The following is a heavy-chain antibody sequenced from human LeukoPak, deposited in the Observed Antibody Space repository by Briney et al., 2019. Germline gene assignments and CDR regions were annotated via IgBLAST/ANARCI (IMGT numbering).Heavy chain of an antibody. CDR2: ISYDGSNK. Sequence: PGGSLRLSCAASGFTFSSYGMHWVRQAPGKGLEWVAVISYDGSNKYYADFVKGRFTISRDNSKNTLYLQMNSLRAEDTAVYYCAKDVSALSNYYGMDVWGQGTTVTVSS. CDR3: AKDVSALSNYYGMDV. V-gene: IGHV3-30*18. J-gene: IGHJ6*02. CDR1: GFTFSSYG. D-gene: IGHD2/OR15-2a*01.